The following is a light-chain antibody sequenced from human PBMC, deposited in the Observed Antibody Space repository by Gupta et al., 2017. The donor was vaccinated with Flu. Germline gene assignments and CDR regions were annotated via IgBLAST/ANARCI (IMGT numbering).Light chain of an antibody. CDR1: ALPNQY. Sequence: SYELTQPPSVSVSPGQTARITCSGDALPNQYAFWYQQKSDTAPVFVIVIDSERPSGIPERFSCSNSMTIDTSTLTVVQAEDEADYYCDSQANSVTSLVFGGGTKLTVL. CDR2: IDS. CDR3: DSQANSVTSLV. V-gene: IGLV3-25*03. J-gene: IGLJ3*02.